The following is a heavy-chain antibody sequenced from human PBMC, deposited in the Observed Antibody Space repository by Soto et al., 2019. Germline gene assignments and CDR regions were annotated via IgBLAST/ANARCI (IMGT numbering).Heavy chain of an antibody. CDR1: GYTFTSYG. V-gene: IGHV1-18*01. D-gene: IGHD2-15*01. CDR3: AGDLIGYCSGGSCGQFNWFDP. J-gene: IGHJ5*02. CDR2: ISAYNGNT. Sequence: QVQLVQSGAEVKKPGASVKVSCKASGYTFTSYGISWVRQAPGQGLEWMGWISAYNGNTNYAQKLQGRVTMTTDTSTSTAYMELRSLRTDDKAVYYGAGDLIGYCSGGSCGQFNWFDPWGQGTLVTVSS.